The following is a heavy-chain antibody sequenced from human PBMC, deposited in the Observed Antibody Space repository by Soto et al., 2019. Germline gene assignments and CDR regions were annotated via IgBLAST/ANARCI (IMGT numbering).Heavy chain of an antibody. D-gene: IGHD3-22*01. CDR3: TTDSYITSIIVRFDY. CDR1: GFTFSNAW. J-gene: IGHJ4*01. Sequence: EVRLVESGGGLVKPGGSLRLSCAASGFTFSNAWINWVRQAPGKGLEWVGRVKSKTDGGTTDFAAPVKGRFAISRDDSKNMVYLEMNSLKTVDTGIYYCTTDSYITSIIVRFDYWGHGTLVTVSS. CDR2: VKSKTDGGTT. V-gene: IGHV3-15*07.